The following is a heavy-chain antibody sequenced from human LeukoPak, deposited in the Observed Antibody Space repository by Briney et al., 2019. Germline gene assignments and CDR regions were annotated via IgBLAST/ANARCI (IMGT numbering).Heavy chain of an antibody. D-gene: IGHD4-23*01. Sequence: GGSLRLSCAASGFTFSNYGMHWVRQAPGEGLEWVAFITHDRGDTYYADSVKGRFTISRDNSKNTLYLQMNSLRAEDTAVYYCARDHHDYGGNDDFRYWGQGTLVTVSS. CDR2: ITHDRGDT. CDR3: ARDHHDYGGNDDFRY. J-gene: IGHJ4*02. CDR1: GFTFSNYG. V-gene: IGHV3-30*12.